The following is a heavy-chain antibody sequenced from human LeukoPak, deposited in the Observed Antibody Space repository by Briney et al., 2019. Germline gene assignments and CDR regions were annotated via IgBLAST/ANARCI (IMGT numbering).Heavy chain of an antibody. Sequence: ASVKVSCKASGYTFTSYDFNWVRQATGQRPEWMGWMSPNSGDTGYAQKFQDRVTMTRNTSISTAYMELSSLRSDDTAVYYCARTRTPYGPETNYGMDVWGQGTTVTVSS. J-gene: IGHJ6*02. CDR1: GYTFTSYD. D-gene: IGHD3-10*01. CDR3: ARTRTPYGPETNYGMDV. V-gene: IGHV1-8*01. CDR2: MSPNSGDT.